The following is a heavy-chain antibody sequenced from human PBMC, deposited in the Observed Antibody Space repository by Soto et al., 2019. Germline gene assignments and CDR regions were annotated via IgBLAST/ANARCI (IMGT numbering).Heavy chain of an antibody. J-gene: IGHJ3*02. CDR1: GDTFTANY. D-gene: IGHD1-26*01. V-gene: IGHV1-2*04. CDR2: INTNNGGT. Sequence: VQLVQSEADVEKPEASVTVSCKTSGDTFTANYMHWGRQDPGQGLEWMGWINTNNGGTHFAQKFQDWVTLTRDKSISTAYMELRRLKSDDTAIYYCARGSFVGANGGADAFDSWGQGTMVSVSS. CDR3: ARGSFVGANGGADAFDS.